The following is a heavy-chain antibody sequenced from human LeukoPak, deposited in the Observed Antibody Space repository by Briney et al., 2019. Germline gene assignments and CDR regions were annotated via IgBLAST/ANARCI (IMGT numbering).Heavy chain of an antibody. D-gene: IGHD3-22*01. CDR1: GFTFSDYY. V-gene: IGHV4-34*01. J-gene: IGHJ4*02. CDR2: INHSGST. CDR3: ARGPRPLYYYDSSGYYYRY. Sequence: GSLRLSCAASGFTFSDYYMSWIRQPPGKGLEWIGEINHSGSTNYNPSLKSRVTISVDTSKNQFSLKLSSVTAADTAVYYCARGPRPLYYYDSSGYYYRYWGQGTLVTVSS.